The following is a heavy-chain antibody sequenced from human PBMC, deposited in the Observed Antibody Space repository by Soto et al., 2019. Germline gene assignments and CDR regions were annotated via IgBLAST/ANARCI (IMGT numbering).Heavy chain of an antibody. J-gene: IGHJ4*02. CDR2: IHHSGRT. Sequence: QVQLQESGPGLVKPSGTLSLTCAVSGDSISSDKWWSWVRQPPGKGLEWIGEIHHSGRTNYNPLLKSRVTILVEKSKNKVSLELSSMTAADTAVYYCARGGDWQFDYWGQGTLVTVSS. V-gene: IGHV4-4*02. D-gene: IGHD2-21*02. CDR1: GDSISSDKW. CDR3: ARGGDWQFDY.